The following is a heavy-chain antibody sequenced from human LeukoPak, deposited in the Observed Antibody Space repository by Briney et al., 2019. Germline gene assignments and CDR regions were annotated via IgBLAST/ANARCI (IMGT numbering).Heavy chain of an antibody. D-gene: IGHD6-13*01. CDR3: AKDLGSSFDY. V-gene: IGHV3-66*01. CDR2: IYSGGST. J-gene: IGHJ4*02. CDR1: GFTVSSNY. Sequence: GESLRLSCAASGFTVSSNYMSWVRQAPGKGLKWVSVIYSGGSTYYADSVKGRFTISRDNSKNTLYLQMNSLRAEDTAVYYCAKDLGSSFDYWGQGTLVTVSS.